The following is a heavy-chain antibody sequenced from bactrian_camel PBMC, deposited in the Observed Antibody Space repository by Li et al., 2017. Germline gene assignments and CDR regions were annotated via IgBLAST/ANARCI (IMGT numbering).Heavy chain of an antibody. CDR2: ISPGGRIT. J-gene: IGHJ4*01. CDR1: GFSVADSD. V-gene: IGHV3S66*01. CDR3: AAGTSPTCIEARRVAY. Sequence: DVQLVESGGGSVQAGESLMLACTASGFSVADSDMGWFRQVPGKEREGVAAISPGGRITWYHASVKGRFTISRENANNTAYLEINSLKPEDTATYYCAAGTSPTCIEARRVAYWGQGTQVTVS. D-gene: IGHD1*01.